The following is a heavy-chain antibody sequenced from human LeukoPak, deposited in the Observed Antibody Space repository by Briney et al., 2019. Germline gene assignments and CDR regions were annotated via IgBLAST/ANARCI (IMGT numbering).Heavy chain of an antibody. D-gene: IGHD3-22*01. CDR2: IYYSGST. Sequence: SETLSLTCTVSGGSISSRSYYWGWIRQPPGKGLEWIGSIYYSGSTYYNAPLKSRVTISVDTSKNQFSLKLSSVTAADTAVYYCARMGSSGYSEGVGFDYWGQGTLVTVSS. J-gene: IGHJ4*02. CDR3: ARMGSSGYSEGVGFDY. CDR1: GGSISSRSYY. V-gene: IGHV4-39*07.